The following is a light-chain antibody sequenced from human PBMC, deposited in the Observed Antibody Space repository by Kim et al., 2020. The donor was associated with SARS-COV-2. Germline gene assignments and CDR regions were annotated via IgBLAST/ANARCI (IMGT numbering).Light chain of an antibody. CDR2: EDS. CDR3: QSYDADNVV. CDR1: SGRIATNY. Sequence: GATVSISCTRSSGRIATNYVQWYLQRPCSAPTTVIFEDSERPSGVPGRFSGSIDSSSNSASLTISGLKPEDEADYYCQSYDADNVVFGGGTQLTVL. J-gene: IGLJ7*01. V-gene: IGLV6-57*03.